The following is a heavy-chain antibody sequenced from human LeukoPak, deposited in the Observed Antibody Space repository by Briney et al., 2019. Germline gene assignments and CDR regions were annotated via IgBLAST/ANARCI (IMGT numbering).Heavy chain of an antibody. J-gene: IGHJ4*02. D-gene: IGHD3-22*01. CDR2: ISSSSSTI. V-gene: IGHV3-48*01. Sequence: PGGSLRLSCAASGFTFSIYSMNWVRQAPGKGLEWISYISSSSSTIYYADPVKGRFTISRDNAKNSLYLQMNSLRAEDTAVYYCARDSNNYYLGYFDYWGQGTLVTFSS. CDR1: GFTFSIYS. CDR3: ARDSNNYYLGYFDY.